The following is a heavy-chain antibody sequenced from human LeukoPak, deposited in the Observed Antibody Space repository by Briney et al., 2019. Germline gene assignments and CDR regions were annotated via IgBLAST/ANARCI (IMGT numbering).Heavy chain of an antibody. D-gene: IGHD1-1*01. J-gene: IGHJ6*02. CDR2: ISGSGGST. CDR3: AKVPQLYHYYGMDA. CDR1: GFTFSSYA. V-gene: IGHV3-23*01. Sequence: PGGSLRLSCAAAGFTFSSYAMSWVRQAPGKGLEWVSAISGSGGSTYYADSVKGRFTISRGNSKNTLYLQMNSLRAEDTAVYYCAKVPQLYHYYGMDAWGQGTTVTVSS.